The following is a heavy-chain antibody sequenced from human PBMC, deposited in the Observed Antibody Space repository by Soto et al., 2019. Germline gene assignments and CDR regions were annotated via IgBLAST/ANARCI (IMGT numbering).Heavy chain of an antibody. Sequence: QVQLVESGGGVVQPGRSLRLSCAASGFTFSSYGMHWVRQAPGKGLEWVAVISYDGSNKYYADSVKGRFTISRDNSKNKLYLQMNSLRAEDTAVYYCAKDQSRDGSGDWGQGTLVTVSS. V-gene: IGHV3-30*18. J-gene: IGHJ4*02. CDR3: AKDQSRDGSGD. D-gene: IGHD2-2*01. CDR2: ISYDGSNK. CDR1: GFTFSSYG.